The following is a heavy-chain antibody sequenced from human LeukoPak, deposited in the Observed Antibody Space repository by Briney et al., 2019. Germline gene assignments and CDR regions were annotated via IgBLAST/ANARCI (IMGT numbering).Heavy chain of an antibody. V-gene: IGHV1-18*01. J-gene: IGHJ4*02. Sequence: ASVKVSCKASGYTFTSYGISWVRQAPGQGIEWMGWISAYNGNTNYAQKLQGRVTMTTDTSTSTAYMELRSLRSDDTAVYYCARGRGYCSGGSCYGSPKTNELPLDYWGQGTLVTVSS. CDR1: GYTFTSYG. CDR3: ARGRGYCSGGSCYGSPKTNELPLDY. D-gene: IGHD2-15*01. CDR2: ISAYNGNT.